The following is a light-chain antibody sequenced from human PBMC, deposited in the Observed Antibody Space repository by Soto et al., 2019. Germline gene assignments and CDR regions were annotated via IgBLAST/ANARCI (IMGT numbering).Light chain of an antibody. J-gene: IGKJ4*01. CDR3: QQSFVTPLT. V-gene: IGKV1-39*01. CDR2: ESS. Sequence: DIPMTQSPSSLSASVGDRVTITCRASQTIGSHLNWYQHKPGQAPNLLIYESSTLYSGVPSRFSGSKSGTDFTLTINSLQPEDSATYYCQQSFVTPLTFGGGTKVEIK. CDR1: QTIGSH.